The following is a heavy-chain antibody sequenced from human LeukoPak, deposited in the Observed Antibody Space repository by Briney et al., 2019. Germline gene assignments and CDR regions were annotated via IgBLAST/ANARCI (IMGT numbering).Heavy chain of an antibody. Sequence: GGSLRLSCVVSGFTFSDYGMSWVRQAPEKGLDWVSVISGSAHKIRYADSVKGRFTISRDNSENTVYLQMNNLRAEDTALYYCAGRPTGYSSGYVYWGQGALVTVSS. V-gene: IGHV3-23*01. D-gene: IGHD5-18*01. CDR1: GFTFSDYG. CDR3: AGRPTGYSSGYVY. J-gene: IGHJ4*02. CDR2: ISGSAHKI.